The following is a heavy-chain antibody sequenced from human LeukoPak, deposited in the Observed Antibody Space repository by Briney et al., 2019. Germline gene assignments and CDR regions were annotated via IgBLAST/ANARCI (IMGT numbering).Heavy chain of an antibody. CDR1: GGSFSGYY. Sequence: PSETLSLTCAVYGGSFSGYYWSWTRQPPGKGLEWIGEINHSGSTNYNPSLKSRVTISVDTSKNQFSLKLSSVTAADTAVYYCARGYYDILTGPTTLYYFDYWGQGTLVIVSS. CDR2: INHSGST. D-gene: IGHD3-9*01. CDR3: ARGYYDILTGPTTLYYFDY. V-gene: IGHV4-34*01. J-gene: IGHJ4*02.